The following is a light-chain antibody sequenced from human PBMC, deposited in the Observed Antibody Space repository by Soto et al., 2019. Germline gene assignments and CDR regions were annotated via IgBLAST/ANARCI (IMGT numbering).Light chain of an antibody. Sequence: SYELTQPPSVSLAPGQTARSTCGGRNIGVKSVHWYQQKQGQAPVLIVFDDSDRPSGIPGRFSGSNSGDTATLTISRVEAGDEADYYCQLWDTDSDHQVFGGGTKGTVL. V-gene: IGLV3-21*02. CDR3: QLWDTDSDHQV. J-gene: IGLJ3*02. CDR1: NIGVKS. CDR2: DDS.